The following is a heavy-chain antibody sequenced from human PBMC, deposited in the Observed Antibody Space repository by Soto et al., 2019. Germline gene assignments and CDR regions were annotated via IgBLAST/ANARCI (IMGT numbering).Heavy chain of an antibody. J-gene: IGHJ6*02. CDR2: IIPIFGTA. CDR3: ARPYYDSSGFFYYYYGMDV. CDR1: GGTFSSYA. V-gene: IGHV1-69*13. D-gene: IGHD3-22*01. Sequence: SVKVSCKASGGTFSSYAISWVRQVPGQGLEWMGGIIPIFGTANYAQKFQGRVTITADESTSTAYMELSSLRSEDTAVYYCARPYYDSSGFFYYYYGMDVWGQGTTVTVSS.